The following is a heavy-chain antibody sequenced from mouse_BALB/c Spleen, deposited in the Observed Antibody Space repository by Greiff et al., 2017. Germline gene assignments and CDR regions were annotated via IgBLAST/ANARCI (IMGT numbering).Heavy chain of an antibody. CDR2: IDPANGNT. CDR3: AGGPAWFAY. Sequence: VQLQQSGAGLVKPGASVKLSCTASGFNIKDTYMPWVKQRPEQGLEWIGRIDPANGNTKYDPKFQGKATITADTSSNTAYLQLSSLTSEDTAVYYCAGGPAWFAYWGQGTLVTVSA. V-gene: IGHV14-3*02. J-gene: IGHJ3*01. CDR1: GFNIKDTY.